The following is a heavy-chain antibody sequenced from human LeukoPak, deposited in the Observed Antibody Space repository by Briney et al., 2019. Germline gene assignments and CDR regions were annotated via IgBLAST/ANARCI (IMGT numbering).Heavy chain of an antibody. J-gene: IGHJ4*02. D-gene: IGHD3-10*01. Sequence: GGSLRLSCAASGLTFYDYAMHWVRQAPGKGLEWVSGITWNSGSIAYADSVKGRFTISRDNAKNSLYLQVNSLRSEDTALYYCAAGAGITRYWGQGTLVTVSS. CDR3: AAGAGITRY. CDR2: ITWNSGSI. V-gene: IGHV3-9*01. CDR1: GLTFYDYA.